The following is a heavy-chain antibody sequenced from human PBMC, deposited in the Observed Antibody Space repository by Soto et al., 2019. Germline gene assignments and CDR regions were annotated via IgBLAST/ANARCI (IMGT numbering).Heavy chain of an antibody. D-gene: IGHD6-19*01. J-gene: IGHJ5*02. Sequence: PSETLSLTCNMSGDSYSICNYSWSWIRQPPGKALQWIGFIYQSGVTSYNPSLASRVSISLDRSNNQCSLKLKSVTAADTAVYFCAGMPYTSGLRFDPWGPGTLVTVSS. V-gene: IGHV4-30-2*01. CDR2: IYQSGVT. CDR3: AGMPYTSGLRFDP. CDR1: GDSYSICNYS.